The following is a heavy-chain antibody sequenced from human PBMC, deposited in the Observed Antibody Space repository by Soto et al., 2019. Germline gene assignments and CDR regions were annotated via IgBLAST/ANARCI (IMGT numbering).Heavy chain of an antibody. D-gene: IGHD3-16*01. CDR3: ARGGRFTFGFDY. V-gene: IGHV3-23*01. CDR2: ISGDSGAI. J-gene: IGHJ4*02. CDR1: GFTFSTSS. Sequence: EVQLLESGGGLVQPGGSLRLSCAASGFTFSTSSMRWVRQAPGKGLEWVSAISGDSGAIYYADSVKGRFTISRDNSRDTLYLQMHSLRAEDTALYFCARGGRFTFGFDYWGQGTLISVSS.